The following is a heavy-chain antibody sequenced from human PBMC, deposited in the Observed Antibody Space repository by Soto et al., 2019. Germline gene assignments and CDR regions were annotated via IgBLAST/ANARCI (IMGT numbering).Heavy chain of an antibody. CDR3: ARDPTHILGYCSGGSCSIGYFDY. CDR1: GFTFSSYS. CDR2: ISSSSSYI. J-gene: IGHJ4*02. Sequence: PGGSLRLSCAASGFTFSSYSMNWVRQAPGKGLEWVSSISSSSSYIYYADSVKGRFTISRDNAKNSLYLQMNSLRAEDTAVYYCARDPTHILGYCSGGSCSIGYFDYWGQGTLVTVSS. V-gene: IGHV3-21*01. D-gene: IGHD2-15*01.